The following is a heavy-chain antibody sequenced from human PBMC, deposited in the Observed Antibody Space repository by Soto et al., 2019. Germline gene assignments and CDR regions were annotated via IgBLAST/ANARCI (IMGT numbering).Heavy chain of an antibody. CDR3: AEWELLTHDAFDI. V-gene: IGHV3-21*01. CDR2: ISSSSSYI. J-gene: IGHJ3*02. CDR1: GFTFSSYS. Sequence: LRPSCAASGFTFSSYSMNWVRQAPGKGLEWVSSISSSSSYIYYADSVKGRFTISRDNAKNSLYLQMNSLRAEDTAVYYCAEWELLTHDAFDIWGQGTMVTVSS. D-gene: IGHD1-26*01.